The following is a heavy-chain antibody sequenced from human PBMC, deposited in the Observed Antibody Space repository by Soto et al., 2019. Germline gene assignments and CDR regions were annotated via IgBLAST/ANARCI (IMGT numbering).Heavy chain of an antibody. CDR2: IKGDGSET. V-gene: IGHV3-74*01. CDR1: GFTFSSYW. CDR3: LRGNSGYGNFDY. D-gene: IGHD5-12*01. Sequence: GGSLRLSCAASGFTFSSYWMHWVRQAPGEGLVWVSRIKGDGSETNYADSVKGRFTISRDDAKNTLYLQLNSLRAEDTAVYYCLRGNSGYGNFDYWGQGTRVTVSS. J-gene: IGHJ4*02.